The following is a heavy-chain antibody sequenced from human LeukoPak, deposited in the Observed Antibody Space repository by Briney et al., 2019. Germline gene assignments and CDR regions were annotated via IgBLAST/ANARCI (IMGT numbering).Heavy chain of an antibody. CDR2: INPNSGGT. CDR3: ARDRCSGGSCYNDH. J-gene: IGHJ4*02. V-gene: IGHV1-2*02. Sequence: ASVKVSCKASGYTFTGYYMHWVRQAPGQGLEWMGWINPNSGGTNYAQKFQGRATMTRDTSISTAYMELSRLRSDDTAVYYCARDRCSGGSCYNDHWGQGTLVTVSS. CDR1: GYTFTGYY. D-gene: IGHD2-15*01.